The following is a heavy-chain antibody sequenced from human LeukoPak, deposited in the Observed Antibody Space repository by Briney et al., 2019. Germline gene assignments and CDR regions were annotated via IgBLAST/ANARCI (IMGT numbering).Heavy chain of an antibody. CDR1: GGSISSSSCY. CDR2: IYYSGST. J-gene: IGHJ5*02. D-gene: IGHD3-9*01. Sequence: SETLSLTCTVSGGSISSSSCYWGWIRQPPGKGLEWIGSIYYSGSTYYNPSLKSRVTISVDTSKNQFSLKLSSVTAADTAVYYCARRTDYDILTGFAPNWFDPWGQGTLVTVSS. CDR3: ARRTDYDILTGFAPNWFDP. V-gene: IGHV4-39*01.